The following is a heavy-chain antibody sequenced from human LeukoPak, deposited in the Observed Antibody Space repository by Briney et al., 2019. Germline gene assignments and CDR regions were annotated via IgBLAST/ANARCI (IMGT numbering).Heavy chain of an antibody. J-gene: IGHJ6*04. Sequence: GGSLRLSCAASGFTFRTYTMNWVRQAPGKGLEWVSSIDSSSTYIYYADSVKGRFTISRDNAKNSLYLQMNSLRAEDTAVYYCAELGITMIGGVWGKGATVTLSS. D-gene: IGHD3-10*02. CDR3: AELGITMIGGV. V-gene: IGHV3-21*01. CDR2: IDSSSTYI. CDR1: GFTFRTYT.